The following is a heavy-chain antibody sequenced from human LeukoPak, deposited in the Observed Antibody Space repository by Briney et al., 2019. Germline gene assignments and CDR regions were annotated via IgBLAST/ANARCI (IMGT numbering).Heavy chain of an antibody. CDR1: GVSISDYH. CDR2: LSYSGST. D-gene: IGHD1-26*01. V-gene: IGHV4-59*01. Sequence: SETLSLTCSVSGVSISDYHWIWIRQPPAKGLEWMGYLSYSGSTGYNPSLKSRVTMSVDTSKNQFSLRLNSVAAADTAVYYCARMYSGTSYYFDFWGQGTLVTVSS. CDR3: ARMYSGTSYYFDF. J-gene: IGHJ4*02.